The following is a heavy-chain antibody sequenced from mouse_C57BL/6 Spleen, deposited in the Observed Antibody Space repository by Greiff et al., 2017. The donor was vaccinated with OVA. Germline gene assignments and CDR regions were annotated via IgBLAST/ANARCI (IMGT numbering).Heavy chain of an antibody. CDR3: ASYYYGSSLYYFDY. CDR2: INPSNGGT. J-gene: IGHJ2*01. V-gene: IGHV1-53*01. D-gene: IGHD1-1*01. CDR1: GYTFTSYW. Sequence: QVHVKQPGTELVKPGASVKLSCKASGYTFTSYWMHWVKQRPGQGLEWIGNINPSNGGTNYNEKFKSKATLTVDKSSSTAYMQLSSLTSEDSAVYYCASYYYGSSLYYFDYWGQGTTLTVSS.